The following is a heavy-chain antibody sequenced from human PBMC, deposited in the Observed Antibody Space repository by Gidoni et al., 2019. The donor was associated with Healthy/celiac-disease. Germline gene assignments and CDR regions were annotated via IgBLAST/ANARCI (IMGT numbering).Heavy chain of an antibody. CDR3: AKSRTMVRGVIVAFDI. Sequence: QVQLVQSGAEVKKPGASVKVSCKEAGYNCTSYYMHWVRPAPGQGLEWMGLINPSGGSTSYAQKFPGRVTMTRDTSTSTVYMELSSLRSEDTAVYYCAKSRTMVRGVIVAFDIWGQVTMVTVSS. CDR2: INPSGGST. J-gene: IGHJ3*02. V-gene: IGHV1-46*03. CDR1: GYNCTSYY. D-gene: IGHD3-10*01.